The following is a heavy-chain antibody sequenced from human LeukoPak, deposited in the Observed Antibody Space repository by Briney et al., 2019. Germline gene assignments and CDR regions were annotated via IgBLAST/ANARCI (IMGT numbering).Heavy chain of an antibody. CDR2: IYYSGST. Sequence: PSQTLSLTCTVSGGSISSGSSYWSWIRQPPGKGLEWIGYIYYSGSTNYNPSLKSRVTISVDTSKNQFSLKLSSVTAADTAVYYCARQGVRGYVSPHIDPWGQGTLVTVSS. D-gene: IGHD5-12*01. CDR1: GGSISSGSSY. V-gene: IGHV4-61*01. CDR3: ARQGVRGYVSPHIDP. J-gene: IGHJ5*02.